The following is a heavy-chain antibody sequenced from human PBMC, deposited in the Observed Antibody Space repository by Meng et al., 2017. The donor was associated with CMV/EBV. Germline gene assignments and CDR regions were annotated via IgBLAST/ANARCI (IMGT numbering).Heavy chain of an antibody. CDR2: MNPNSGNT. V-gene: IGHV1-8*03. J-gene: IGHJ4*02. CDR3: ARDAQQLGHDY. Sequence: ASVKVSCKASGYTFTSYDINWVRQATGQGLEWMGWMNPNSGNTGYAQKFQGRVTITRNTSISTAYMELSSLRSEDTAVYYCARDAQQLGHDYWDQGTLVTVSS. D-gene: IGHD6-13*01. CDR1: GYTFTSYD.